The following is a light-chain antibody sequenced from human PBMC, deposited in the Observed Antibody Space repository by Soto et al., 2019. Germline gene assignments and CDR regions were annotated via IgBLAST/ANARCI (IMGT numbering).Light chain of an antibody. Sequence: QSVLAQPASVSGSPGQSITISCTGTSSDVGSYNSVSWYQQYPGKAPTLMIHDVSNRPSGVSNRFSGSKSGNTASLTISGLQAEDEADYYCSSFTSSSSYVFGSGNKLTVL. CDR1: SSDVGSYNS. CDR2: DVS. CDR3: SSFTSSSSYV. V-gene: IGLV2-14*03. J-gene: IGLJ1*01.